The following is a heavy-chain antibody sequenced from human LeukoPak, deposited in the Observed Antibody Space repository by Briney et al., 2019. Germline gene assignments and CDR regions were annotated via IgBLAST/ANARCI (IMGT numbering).Heavy chain of an antibody. CDR3: ARGGQGSSTFYFDY. Sequence: GGSLRLSCTASGFTVSSNYMTWVRQAPGRGLEWVSVLFRGGGRYYADSVKGRFTISRDDSRSTLYLQMNSLRAEDTAVYYCARGGQGSSTFYFDYWGQGTLVTVSS. J-gene: IGHJ4*02. D-gene: IGHD6-13*01. CDR1: GFTVSSNY. V-gene: IGHV3-53*01. CDR2: LFRGGGR.